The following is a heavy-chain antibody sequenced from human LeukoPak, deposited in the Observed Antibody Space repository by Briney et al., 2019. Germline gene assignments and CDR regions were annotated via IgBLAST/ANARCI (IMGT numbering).Heavy chain of an antibody. CDR2: IYYSGNT. J-gene: IGHJ4*02. D-gene: IGHD1-7*01. CDR1: GGSISSSSYY. V-gene: IGHV4-39*07. Sequence: PSETLSLTCTVSGGSISSSSYYWGWIRQPPGKGLEWIGSIYYSGNTYYSPSLKSRVTISVDTSKNQFSLKLSSVTAADTAVYYCARSRGRLALFDYWGQGTLVTVSS. CDR3: ARSRGRLALFDY.